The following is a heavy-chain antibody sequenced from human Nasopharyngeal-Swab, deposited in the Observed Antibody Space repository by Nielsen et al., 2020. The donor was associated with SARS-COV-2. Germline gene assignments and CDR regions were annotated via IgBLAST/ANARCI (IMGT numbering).Heavy chain of an antibody. V-gene: IGHV3-11*04. J-gene: IGHJ5*02. CDR2: ISSSGSTI. Sequence: GESLKISCAASGFTFSDYYMSWIRQAPGKGLEWVSYISSSGSTIYYADSVKGRFTISRDNAKNSLYLQMNSLRAEDTAVYYCARGPQVPAGNGWYWFDPWGQGTLFTVSS. CDR1: GFTFSDYY. D-gene: IGHD6-19*01. CDR3: ARGPQVPAGNGWYWFDP.